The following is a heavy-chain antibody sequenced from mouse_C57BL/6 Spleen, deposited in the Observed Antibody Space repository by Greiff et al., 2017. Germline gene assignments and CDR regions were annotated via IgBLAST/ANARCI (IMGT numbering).Heavy chain of an antibody. Sequence: EVHLVDSEGGLVQPGSSMKLSCTASGFTFSDYYMAWVRQVPEKGLEWVANINYDGSSTYYLDSLKSRFFISRDNAKNILYLQMSSLKSEDTATYYCARYWDGYFDVWGTGTTVTVSS. D-gene: IGHD4-1*01. CDR2: INYDGSST. V-gene: IGHV5-16*01. CDR1: GFTFSDYY. J-gene: IGHJ1*03. CDR3: ARYWDGYFDV.